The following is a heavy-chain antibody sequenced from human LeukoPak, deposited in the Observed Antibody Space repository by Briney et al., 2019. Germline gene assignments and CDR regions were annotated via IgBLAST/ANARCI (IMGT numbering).Heavy chain of an antibody. V-gene: IGHV4-4*02. J-gene: IGHJ6*03. CDR1: GGSINSRNG. CDR2: TYHSGST. D-gene: IGHD3-10*01. Sequence: SETLAISCAVSGGSINSRNGWSWVRQPPGKGLEWIGETYHSGSTNYNPSLKSRVTMSVDTSKNQLSLRLSSVTAADTAVYYCARARYGSGSYHFMDVWGKGTTVTISS. CDR3: ARARYGSGSYHFMDV.